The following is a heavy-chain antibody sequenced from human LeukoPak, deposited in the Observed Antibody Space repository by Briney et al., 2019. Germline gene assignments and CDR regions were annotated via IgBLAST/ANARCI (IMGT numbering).Heavy chain of an antibody. CDR2: IYTSGST. CDR3: ARDRGSYPYSYYLDV. CDR1: GGSISSYY. V-gene: IGHV4-4*07. J-gene: IGHJ6*03. Sequence: SETLSLTCTVSGGSISSYYWSWIRQPAGKGLEWIGRIYTSGSTNYNPSLKSRVTMSVDTSKNQFSLKLSSVTAADTAVYYCARDRGSYPYSYYLDVWGKGTTVTVSS. D-gene: IGHD1-26*01.